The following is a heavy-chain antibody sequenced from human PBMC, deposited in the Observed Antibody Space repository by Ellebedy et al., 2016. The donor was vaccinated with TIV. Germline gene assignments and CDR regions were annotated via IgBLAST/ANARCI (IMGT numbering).Heavy chain of an antibody. D-gene: IGHD1-26*01. J-gene: IGHJ4*02. Sequence: GESLKISCAASGFTFSSYWMNWVRQAPGKGLEWVSSISSSSSYIYYADSVKGRFTISRDNAKNSLYLQMNSLRAEDTAVYYCARDFSELPFDYWGQGTLVTVSS. CDR3: ARDFSELPFDY. CDR2: ISSSSSYI. CDR1: GFTFSSYW. V-gene: IGHV3-21*01.